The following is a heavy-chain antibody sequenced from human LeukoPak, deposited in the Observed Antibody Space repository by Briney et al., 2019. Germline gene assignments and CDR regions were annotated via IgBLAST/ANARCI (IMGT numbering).Heavy chain of an antibody. J-gene: IGHJ4*02. CDR3: ARVPGVGSFDY. CDR1: GYTFTGYY. Sequence: ASVKVSCKASGYTFTGYYMHWVRQAPGQGLEWMGWINPNSGGTNYAQKFQGRVTITADTSTDTAYMELSSLRSEDTAVYYCARVPGVGSFDYWGQGTLVTVSS. V-gene: IGHV1-2*02. D-gene: IGHD1-26*01. CDR2: INPNSGGT.